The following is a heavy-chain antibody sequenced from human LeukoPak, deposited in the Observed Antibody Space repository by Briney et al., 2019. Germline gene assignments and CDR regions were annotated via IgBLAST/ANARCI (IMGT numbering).Heavy chain of an antibody. CDR3: APFTMVRGAAFDY. CDR1: GFTFSSYA. V-gene: IGHV3-23*01. CDR2: ISGSGGST. Sequence: GGSLRLSCAASGFTFSSYAMSGVRQAPGKGLEWGSAISGSGGSTYYADSVKGRFTISRDNSKNTLYLQMNSLRAEDTAVYYCAPFTMVRGAAFDYWGQGTLVTVSS. D-gene: IGHD3-10*01. J-gene: IGHJ4*02.